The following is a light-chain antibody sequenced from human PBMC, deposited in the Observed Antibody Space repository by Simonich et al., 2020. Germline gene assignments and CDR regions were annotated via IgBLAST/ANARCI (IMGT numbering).Light chain of an antibody. CDR3: QQYNNWPL. CDR1: QRVSSN. CDR2: GAS. V-gene: IGKV3-15*01. J-gene: IGKJ3*01. Sequence: DIVMTQSPDSLSVSPGERATLSCRASQRVSSNLAWYQQKPGQAPRLLIYGASTRATGIPARFSGSGSGTEFTLTISSMQSEDFAVYYCQQYNNWPLFGPGTKVDIK.